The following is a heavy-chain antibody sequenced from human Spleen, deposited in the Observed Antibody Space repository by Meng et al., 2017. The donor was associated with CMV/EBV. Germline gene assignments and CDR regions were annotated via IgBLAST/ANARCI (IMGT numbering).Heavy chain of an antibody. CDR3: ARQGMWSGLLEY. D-gene: IGHD6-25*01. J-gene: IGHJ4*02. V-gene: IGHV4-34*01. Sequence: SETLSLTCAVYGGSFSGYYWSWIRQPPGKGLEWIGEINHSGSTNYNPSLKSRVTISVDTSKNQFSLKLSSVTAADTAVYYCARQGMWSGLLEYWGQGTVVTVSS. CDR1: GGSFSGYY. CDR2: INHSGST.